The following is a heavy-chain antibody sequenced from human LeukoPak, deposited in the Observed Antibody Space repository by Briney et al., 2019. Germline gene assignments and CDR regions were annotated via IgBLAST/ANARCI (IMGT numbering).Heavy chain of an antibody. V-gene: IGHV3-48*01. CDR2: ISSSSSTI. D-gene: IGHD6-19*01. J-gene: IGHJ4*02. CDR1: GFTFSSYS. Sequence: PGGSLRLSCAASGFTFSSYSMNWVRQAPGKGLEWVSYISSSSSTIYYADSVKGRFTISRDNAKNSLYLQMNSLRAEDTAVYYCARDISGIAVAFDYWGQGTLVTVSS. CDR3: ARDISGIAVAFDY.